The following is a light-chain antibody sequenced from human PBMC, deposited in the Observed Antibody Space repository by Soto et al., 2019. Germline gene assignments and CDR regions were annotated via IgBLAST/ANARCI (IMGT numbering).Light chain of an antibody. CDR1: SSNIGNNY. J-gene: IGLJ3*02. V-gene: IGLV1-51*01. Sequence: QSVLTQPPSVSAAPGQKVTISCSGSSSNIGNNYVSWYQQLPGTAPKLLIYDNNKRPSGIPDRFSGSKSGTSATLGITGLRTWDEADYYCGTWDSSLSAAVFGGGTKLTVL. CDR3: GTWDSSLSAAV. CDR2: DNN.